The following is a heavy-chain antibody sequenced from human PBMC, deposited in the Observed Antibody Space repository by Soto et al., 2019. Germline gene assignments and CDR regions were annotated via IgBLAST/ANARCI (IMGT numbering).Heavy chain of an antibody. J-gene: IGHJ3*02. V-gene: IGHV3-11*06. CDR2: ISSSSSYT. D-gene: IGHD3-3*01. Sequence: GGSLRLSCAASGFPFSDYYMSWIRPAPGKGLEWVSYISSSSSYTNYADSVKGRFTISRDHAKNSLYLQMNSLRAEDTAVYYCARGLYDFWSGDDAFDIWGQGTMVTVSS. CDR3: ARGLYDFWSGDDAFDI. CDR1: GFPFSDYY.